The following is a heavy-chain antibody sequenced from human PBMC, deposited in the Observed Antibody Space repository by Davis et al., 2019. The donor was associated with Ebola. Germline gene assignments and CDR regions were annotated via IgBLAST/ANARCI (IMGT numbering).Heavy chain of an antibody. D-gene: IGHD1-14*01. J-gene: IGHJ4*02. V-gene: IGHV5-51*01. CDR2: IYPGDSDT. Sequence: GESLKISCTGSGYSFTSYWIGWVRQMPGKGLEWMVIIYPGDSDTRYSPSFQGQVTISADKSISTAYLQWGSLKASDTATYYCARGTSLARNFDYWGQGTLVTVSS. CDR3: ARGTSLARNFDY. CDR1: GYSFTSYW.